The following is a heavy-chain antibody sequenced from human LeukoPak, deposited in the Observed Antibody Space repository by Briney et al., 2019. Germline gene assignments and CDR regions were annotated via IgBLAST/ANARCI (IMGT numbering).Heavy chain of an antibody. CDR3: ARDFFRYSSSWYDFRPRTLSYFDY. J-gene: IGHJ4*02. CDR1: GYTFTGYY. V-gene: IGHV1-2*06. Sequence: ASVKVSCKASGYTFTGYYMHWVRQAPGQGLEWMGRINPNSGGTNYAQKFQGRVTMTRDTSISTAYMELSRLRSDDTAVYYCARDFFRYSSSWYDFRPRTLSYFDYWGQGTLVTVSS. CDR2: INPNSGGT. D-gene: IGHD6-13*01.